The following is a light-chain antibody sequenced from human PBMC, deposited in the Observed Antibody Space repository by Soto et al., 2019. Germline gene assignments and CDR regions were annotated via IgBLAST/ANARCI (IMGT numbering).Light chain of an antibody. J-gene: IGKJ5*01. CDR1: QSVSSN. Sequence: EIVMTQSPATLSVSPGERATLSCRASQSVSSNLAWYQQKPGQAPRLLIYGASTRATGTPARFSGSGSRTEFTLTISSLQSEDFAIYYCQQYNNWPPITFGQGTRVEIK. V-gene: IGKV3-15*01. CDR2: GAS. CDR3: QQYNNWPPIT.